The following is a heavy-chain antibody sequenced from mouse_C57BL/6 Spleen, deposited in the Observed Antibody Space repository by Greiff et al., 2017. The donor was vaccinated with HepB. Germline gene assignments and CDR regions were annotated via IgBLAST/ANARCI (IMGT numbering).Heavy chain of an antibody. V-gene: IGHV3-6*01. J-gene: IGHJ2*01. CDR2: ISYDGSN. CDR3: ARGTPSQDY. D-gene: IGHD6-1*01. CDR1: GYSITSGYY. Sequence: EVQLQQSGPGLVKPSQSLSLTCSVTGYSITSGYYWNWIRQFPGNKLEWMGYISYDGSNNYNPSLKNRISITRDTSKNQFFLKLNSVTTEDTATYYCARGTPSQDYWGQGTTLTVSS.